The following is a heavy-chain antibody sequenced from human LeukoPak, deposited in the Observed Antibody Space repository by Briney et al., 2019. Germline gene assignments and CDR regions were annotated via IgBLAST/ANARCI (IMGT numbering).Heavy chain of an antibody. D-gene: IGHD2-8*01. J-gene: IGHJ4*02. CDR3: ARSLMVYAQFDY. CDR1: GGSISSYY. CDR2: IYYSGST. V-gene: IGHV4-59*01. Sequence: SETLSLTCTVSGGSISSYYWGWIRQPPGKGLEWIGYIYYSGSTNYNPSLKSRVTISVDTSKNQFSLKLSSVTAADTAVYYCARSLMVYAQFDYWGQGTLVTVSS.